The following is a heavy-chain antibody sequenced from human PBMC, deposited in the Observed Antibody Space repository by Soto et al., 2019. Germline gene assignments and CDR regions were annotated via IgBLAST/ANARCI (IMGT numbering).Heavy chain of an antibody. CDR2: IIPILGIA. CDR1: GGTFSSYT. V-gene: IGHV1-69*02. Sequence: QVQLVQSGAEVQKPGSSVKVSCKASGGTFSSYTISWVRQAPGQGLEWMGRIIPILGIANYAQKFQGRVTITADKSTSTAYMELSSLRSEDTAVYYCARAEQWLENYFDYWGQGTLVTVSS. J-gene: IGHJ4*02. D-gene: IGHD6-19*01. CDR3: ARAEQWLENYFDY.